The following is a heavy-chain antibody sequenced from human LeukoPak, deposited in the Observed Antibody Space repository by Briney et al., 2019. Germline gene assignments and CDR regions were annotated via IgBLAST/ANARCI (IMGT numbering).Heavy chain of an antibody. CDR2: ISSRSTNI. D-gene: IGHD6-19*01. CDR1: GFTFSRYS. Sequence: GGSLRPSCAGSGFTFSRYSMNWFRQAPGKGLETVSSISSRSTNIFYEDSVKGRFTISRDNAENSLYLQMNSLGAEDTAVYYCARDAQWLVPEGYFYYMDVWGKGTTVTVSS. CDR3: ARDAQWLVPEGYFYYMDV. J-gene: IGHJ6*03. V-gene: IGHV3-21*01.